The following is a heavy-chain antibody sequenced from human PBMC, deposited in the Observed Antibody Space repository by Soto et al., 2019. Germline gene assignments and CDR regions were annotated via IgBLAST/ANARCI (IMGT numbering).Heavy chain of an antibody. D-gene: IGHD3-10*01. CDR3: ARVNPGSYLTRSYYFDY. J-gene: IGHJ4*02. CDR2: ISSSSSYI. V-gene: IGHV3-21*01. CDR1: GFTFSSYS. Sequence: GGSLRLSCAASGFTFSSYSMNWVRQAPGKGLEWVSSISSSSSYIYYADSVKGRFTISRDNAKNSLYLQMNSLRAEDTAVYYCARVNPGSYLTRSYYFDYWGQGTLVTVSS.